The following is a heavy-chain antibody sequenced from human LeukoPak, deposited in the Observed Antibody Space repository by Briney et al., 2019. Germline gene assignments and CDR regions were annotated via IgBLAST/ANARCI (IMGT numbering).Heavy chain of an antibody. V-gene: IGHV4-39*07. D-gene: IGHD6-19*01. CDR3: ARNSSGVDTNSRAFDS. Sequence: HPSETLSLTCTVSGGSISSSSYYWGWIRQPPGKGLEWIATIYYSGSTYYNPSLKSRVTISVDTSKNQFSLRLSSVTAADTAVYYCARNSSGVDTNSRAFDSWGKGTLVTVSS. J-gene: IGHJ4*02. CDR2: IYYSGST. CDR1: GGSISSSSYY.